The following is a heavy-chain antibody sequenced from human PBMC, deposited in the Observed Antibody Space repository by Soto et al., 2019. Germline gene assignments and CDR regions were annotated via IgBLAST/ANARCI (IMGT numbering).Heavy chain of an antibody. CDR2: ISGSAGRT. Sequence: LRLSCAASGFTFTSYAMSWVRQAPGKGLEWVSIISGSAGRTYYADSVKGRFTISRDNSKNTLYLHMNSLRAEDTAIYYCAKVTSARVFYFGLDVWGQGTTVTVS. J-gene: IGHJ6*02. D-gene: IGHD2-2*01. CDR1: GFTFTSYA. CDR3: AKVTSARVFYFGLDV. V-gene: IGHV3-23*01.